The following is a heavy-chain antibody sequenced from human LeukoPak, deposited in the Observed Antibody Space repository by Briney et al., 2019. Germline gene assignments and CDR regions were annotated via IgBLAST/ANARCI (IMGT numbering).Heavy chain of an antibody. D-gene: IGHD2-15*01. CDR1: GFTFSSYT. J-gene: IGHJ4*02. CDR2: ISSSSSYI. Sequence: GGSLRLSCAASGFTFSSYTMNWVRQAPGKGLEWVSSISSSSSYIYYADSVKGRFTISRDNAKNSLYLQMNSLRAEDTAVYYCAREYCSGGSCYLADYWGQGTLVTVSS. V-gene: IGHV3-21*01. CDR3: AREYCSGGSCYLADY.